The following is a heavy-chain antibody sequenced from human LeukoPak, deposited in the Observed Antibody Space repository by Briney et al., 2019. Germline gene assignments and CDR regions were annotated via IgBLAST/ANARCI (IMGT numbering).Heavy chain of an antibody. Sequence: GGSLRLSYAASGFTFSNAWMSWVRQAPGKGLEWVGRIKSKTDGGTTDYAAPVKGRFTISRDDSKNTLYLQMNSLKTEDTAVYYCTSYVLLWFGESEHSDYWGQGTLVTVSS. V-gene: IGHV3-15*01. D-gene: IGHD3-10*01. J-gene: IGHJ4*02. CDR3: TSYVLLWFGESEHSDY. CDR1: GFTFSNAW. CDR2: IKSKTDGGTT.